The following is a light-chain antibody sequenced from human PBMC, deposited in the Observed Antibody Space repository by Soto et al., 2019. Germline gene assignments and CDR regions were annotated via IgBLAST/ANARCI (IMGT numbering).Light chain of an antibody. V-gene: IGLV2-14*01. J-gene: IGLJ2*01. CDR3: SSYTSTDTVML. CDR1: SSDVSGENY. CDR2: EVS. Sequence: QSALTQPASVSGSPGQSITISCTGTSSDVSGENYVSWYQHHPGKAPKVMIYEVSNRPSGVSNRFSGSKSGNTASLTISGLQAEDEGDYYCSSYTSTDTVMLFGGGTKLTVL.